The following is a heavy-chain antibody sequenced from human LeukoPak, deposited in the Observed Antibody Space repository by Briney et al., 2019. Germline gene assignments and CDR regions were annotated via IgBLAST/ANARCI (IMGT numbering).Heavy chain of an antibody. D-gene: IGHD6-13*01. V-gene: IGHV3-7*01. CDR1: GFSFSSYW. CDR2: IKQDGSEK. CDR3: ARAAIAAARIYYYMDV. Sequence: GGSLRLSCAASGFSFSSYWMTWVRQAPGKGLEWVANIKQDGSEKYYVDSVRGRFTISRDNAENSLYLQMNSLRAEDTAVYYCARAAIAAARIYYYMDVWGKGTTVTVSS. J-gene: IGHJ6*03.